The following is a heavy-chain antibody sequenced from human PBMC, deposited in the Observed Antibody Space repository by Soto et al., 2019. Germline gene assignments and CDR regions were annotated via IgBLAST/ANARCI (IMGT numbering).Heavy chain of an antibody. Sequence: SETLSLTCTVSGGSISSYYWIWIRQPPGKGLEWIGYIYYSGSTNYNPSLKSRVTISVDTSKNQFSLKLSSVTAADTAVYYCARHAPDYDFWSGYRGWFDPWGQGTLVTVSS. V-gene: IGHV4-59*08. CDR2: IYYSGST. J-gene: IGHJ5*02. D-gene: IGHD3-3*01. CDR3: ARHAPDYDFWSGYRGWFDP. CDR1: GGSISSYY.